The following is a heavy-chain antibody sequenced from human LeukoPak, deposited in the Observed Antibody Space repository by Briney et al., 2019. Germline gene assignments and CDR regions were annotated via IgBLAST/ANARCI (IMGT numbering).Heavy chain of an antibody. CDR3: ARHRRYYYDSSGYYYSGSFDY. CDR1: GGSISSYY. D-gene: IGHD3-22*01. V-gene: IGHV4-59*08. Sequence: SETLSLTCTVSGGSISSYYWSWIRQPPGKGLEWIGYIYYSGSTNYNPSLKSRVTISVDTSKNQFSLKLSSVTAADTAVYYCARHRRYYYDSSGYYYSGSFDYWGQGTLVTVSS. CDR2: IYYSGST. J-gene: IGHJ4*02.